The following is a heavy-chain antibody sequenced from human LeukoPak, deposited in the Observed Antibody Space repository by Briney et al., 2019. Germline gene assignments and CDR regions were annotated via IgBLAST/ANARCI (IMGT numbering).Heavy chain of an antibody. D-gene: IGHD3-22*01. CDR1: GFTFSSYS. CDR2: ISSRSSTI. V-gene: IGHV3-48*04. CDR3: ARTNYYDSSGYDY. Sequence: GGSLRLSCAASGFTFSSYSMNWVRQAPGKGLEWVSYISSRSSTIYYADSVKGRFTISRDNAKNSLFLQMNSLRAEDTAVYYCARTNYYDSSGYDYWGQGTLVTVSS. J-gene: IGHJ4*02.